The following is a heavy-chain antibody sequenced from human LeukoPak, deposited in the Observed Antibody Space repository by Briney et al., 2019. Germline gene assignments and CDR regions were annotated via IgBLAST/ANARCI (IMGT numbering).Heavy chain of an antibody. CDR3: AKRSGPNSGPFDS. J-gene: IGHJ4*02. Sequence: PGGSLTLSCAASGFIFTEYGMYWVRQAPGKGLEWVTFVRTDATEKKYADSVEGRFTISRDDSENTVYLKRNNLRVDDTAVYYCAKRSGPNSGPFDSWGQGTPVIVSS. V-gene: IGHV3-30*02. CDR1: GFIFTEYG. CDR2: VRTDATEK. D-gene: IGHD1-1*01.